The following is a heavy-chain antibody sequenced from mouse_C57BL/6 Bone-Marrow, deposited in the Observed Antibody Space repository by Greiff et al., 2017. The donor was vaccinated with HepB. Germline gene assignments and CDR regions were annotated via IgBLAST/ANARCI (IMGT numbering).Heavy chain of an antibody. V-gene: IGHV1-62-2*01. J-gene: IGHJ4*01. D-gene: IGHD2-10*02. CDR2: FYPGSGSI. CDR1: GYTFTEYT. CDR3: ARHELAGYGKGDAMDY. Sequence: VKLMESGAELVKPGASVKLSCKASGYTFTEYTIHWVKQRSGQGLGWIGWFYPGSGSIKYNEKFKDKATLTADKSSSTVYMELSRLTSEDSAVYFCARHELAGYGKGDAMDYWGQGTSVTVSS.